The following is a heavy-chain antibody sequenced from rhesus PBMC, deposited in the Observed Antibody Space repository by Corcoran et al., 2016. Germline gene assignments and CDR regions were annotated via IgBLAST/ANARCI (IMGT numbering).Heavy chain of an antibody. V-gene: IGHV4-80*01. CDR2: INGNSGSP. J-gene: IGHJ4*01. CDR1: GGSFSSYW. Sequence: QVQLQESGPGLVKPSETLSLTCAVSGGSFSSYWWSWIRQPPGKGRAWIGEINGNSGSPNTTPSLQSRVTISNDASNNQFPLKLSSVPAADTAVYYCASGRRLVRNYFDYWGQGVLVTVSS. D-gene: IGHD6-31*01. CDR3: ASGRRLVRNYFDY.